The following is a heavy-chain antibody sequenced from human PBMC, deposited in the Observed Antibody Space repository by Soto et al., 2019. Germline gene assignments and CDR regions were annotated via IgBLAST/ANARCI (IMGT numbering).Heavy chain of an antibody. V-gene: IGHV3-23*01. CDR2: ISGSGGST. CDR3: AKDASSGITSFDL. Sequence: PVGSLRLSGAASGFTFSSYAMSWVRQAPGKGLEWVSTISGSGGSTYYADSAKGRFTISRDNSKNTLYLQMNSLRAEDTALYYCAKDASSGITSFDLWGRGTLVTVSS. J-gene: IGHJ2*01. D-gene: IGHD3-3*01. CDR1: GFTFSSYA.